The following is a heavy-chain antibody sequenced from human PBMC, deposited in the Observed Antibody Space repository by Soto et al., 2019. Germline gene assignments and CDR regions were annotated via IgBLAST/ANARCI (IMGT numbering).Heavy chain of an antibody. CDR2: INPKSGAT. D-gene: IGHD3-9*01. CDR1: GYTFTGYC. CDR3: ARALTQTMDV. Sequence: GASVKASCKASGYTFTGYCIHWVRQAPGQGLEWMGWINPKSGATTYAQKFQGWVTMTRDTSISTAYMELNTLKSDDTAVYFCARALTQTMDVWGQGTTVTVSS. J-gene: IGHJ6*02. V-gene: IGHV1-2*04.